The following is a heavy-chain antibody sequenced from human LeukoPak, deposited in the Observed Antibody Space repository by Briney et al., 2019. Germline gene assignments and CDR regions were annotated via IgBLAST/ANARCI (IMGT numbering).Heavy chain of an antibody. V-gene: IGHV3-21*01. Sequence: PGGSLRLSCAAYGFTFSNYSMNWVRQAPGKGLEWVSFISTRSSYIYYADSVKGRFTISRDNAKKTLYLQIDSLRVEDTAQYYCAREIQAPGKTLEYWGQGTLATVPS. CDR2: ISTRSSYI. J-gene: IGHJ4*02. D-gene: IGHD1-26*01. CDR3: AREIQAPGKTLEY. CDR1: GFTFSNYS.